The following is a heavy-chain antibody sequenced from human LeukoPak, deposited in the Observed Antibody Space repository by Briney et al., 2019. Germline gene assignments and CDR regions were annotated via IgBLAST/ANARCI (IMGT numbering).Heavy chain of an antibody. V-gene: IGHV4-59*01. CDR2: IYYSGST. Sequence: PSETLSLTCTVSGGSISSYYWSWIRQPPGKGLEWIGYIYYSGSTNYNPSLKSRVTISVDTSKNQFSLKLSSVTAADTAVYYCARGHGSGSPRRYFDYWGQGTLVTVSS. D-gene: IGHD3-10*01. CDR3: ARGHGSGSPRRYFDY. J-gene: IGHJ4*02. CDR1: GGSISSYY.